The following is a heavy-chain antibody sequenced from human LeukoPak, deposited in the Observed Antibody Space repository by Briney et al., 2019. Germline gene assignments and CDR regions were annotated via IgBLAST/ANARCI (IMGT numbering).Heavy chain of an antibody. CDR1: GLRFSSYW. D-gene: IGHD1-1*01. CDR3: VRALGTGSY. J-gene: IGHJ4*02. V-gene: IGHV3-7*03. Sequence: SGGSLRLSCAASGLRFSSYWMSWVRQAPGKGLEWVANIKQDGSEKYYVDSVKGRFTISRDNAKNSLYLQMNSLRVEDTAVYYCVRALGTGSYWGQGTWSPSPQ. CDR2: IKQDGSEK.